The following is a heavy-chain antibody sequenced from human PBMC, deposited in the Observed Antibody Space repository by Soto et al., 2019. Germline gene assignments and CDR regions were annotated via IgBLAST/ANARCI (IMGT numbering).Heavy chain of an antibody. D-gene: IGHD3-10*01. CDR1: GGTFSSYA. J-gene: IGHJ6*02. Sequence: SVKVSCKASGGTFSSYAISWVRQAPGQGLEWMGGIIPIFGTANYAQKFQGRVTITADKSTSTAYMELSSLRSEDTAVYYCAGYYGSGRQAYYYYGMDVWGQGTTVTVSS. CDR3: AGYYGSGRQAYYYYGMDV. V-gene: IGHV1-69*06. CDR2: IIPIFGTA.